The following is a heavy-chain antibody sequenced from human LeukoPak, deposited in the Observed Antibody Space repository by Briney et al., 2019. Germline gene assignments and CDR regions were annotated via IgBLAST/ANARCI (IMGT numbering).Heavy chain of an antibody. Sequence: GGSLRLSCAASGFTFSSYSMNWVRQAPGKGLEWVSYISSSSSTIYYADSVKGRFTISRDNPKNSLYLQMNSLRDEDTAVYYCARDRGYDFWSGYYGFDYWGQGTLVTVSS. CDR1: GFTFSSYS. V-gene: IGHV3-48*02. D-gene: IGHD3-3*01. CDR3: ARDRGYDFWSGYYGFDY. J-gene: IGHJ4*02. CDR2: ISSSSSTI.